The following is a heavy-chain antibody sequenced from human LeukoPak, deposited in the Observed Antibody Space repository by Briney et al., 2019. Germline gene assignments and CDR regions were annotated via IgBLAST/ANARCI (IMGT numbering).Heavy chain of an antibody. V-gene: IGHV4-30-4*08. CDR1: GGSIRSDDYY. CDR3: ARARRLVIDY. Sequence: PSQTLSLTCTVSGGSIRSDDYYWRWIRQPPGKGLEWIGYIYYSGGTYYNPSLKSRLTLSIDTSKNQFSLKLSSVTAADTAMYYCARARRLVIDYWGQGTLVTVSS. CDR2: IYYSGGT. J-gene: IGHJ4*02. D-gene: IGHD1-26*01.